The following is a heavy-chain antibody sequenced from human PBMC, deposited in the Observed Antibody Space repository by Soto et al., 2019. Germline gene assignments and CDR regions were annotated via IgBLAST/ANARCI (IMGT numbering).Heavy chain of an antibody. CDR1: GYSFTSYW. CDR2: IDPSDSYT. D-gene: IGHD3-9*01. CDR3: ARQGRPYYDILTGYYKAPYWYFDL. J-gene: IGHJ2*01. V-gene: IGHV5-10-1*01. Sequence: GESLKISCKGPGYSFTSYWISWVRQMPGKGLEWMGRIDPSDSYTNYSPSFQGHVTISADKSISTAYLQWSSLKASGTAMYYCARQGRPYYDILTGYYKAPYWYFDLWGRGTLVTVSS.